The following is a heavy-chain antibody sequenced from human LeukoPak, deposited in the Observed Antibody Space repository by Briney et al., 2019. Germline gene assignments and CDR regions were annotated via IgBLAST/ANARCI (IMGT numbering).Heavy chain of an antibody. Sequence: HPGGSLRLSCAASGFDLNTYEMNWVRQAPGKGLEWIADITISGHTKNYADSVKGRFTISRDNAGTSLYLQMNGLRVEDTGVYYCARGDPHADLWGQGTLVTVSS. CDR1: GFDLNTYE. CDR3: ARGDPHADL. CDR2: ITISGHTK. V-gene: IGHV3-48*03. J-gene: IGHJ5*02.